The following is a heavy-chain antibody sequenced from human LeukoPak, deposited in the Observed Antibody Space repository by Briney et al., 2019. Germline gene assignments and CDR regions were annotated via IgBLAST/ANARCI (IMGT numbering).Heavy chain of an antibody. J-gene: IGHJ3*02. CDR3: ARDGPPRYSGSPDAFDI. D-gene: IGHD1-26*01. CDR2: IYSGGST. CDR1: GFTVGSNY. Sequence: QSGGSLRLSCAASGFTVGSNYMSWVRQAPGKGLEWVSVIYSGGSTYYADSVKGRFTISRDNSKNALYLQMNSLRVEDTAVYYCARDGPPRYSGSPDAFDIWGQGTMVTVSS. V-gene: IGHV3-66*01.